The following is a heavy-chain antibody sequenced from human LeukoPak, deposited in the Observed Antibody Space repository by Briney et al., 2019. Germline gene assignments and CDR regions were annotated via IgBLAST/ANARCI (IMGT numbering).Heavy chain of an antibody. CDR1: GGSFSGYY. D-gene: IGHD6-6*01. CDR2: INHSGST. J-gene: IGHJ6*03. CDR3: ATKYSSSRGNYYYYYMDV. V-gene: IGHV4-34*01. Sequence: SETLSLTCAAYGGSFSGYYWSWIRQPPGKGLEWIGEINHSGSTNYNPSLKSRVTISVDTSKNQFSLKLSSVTAADTAVYYCATKYSSSRGNYYYYYMDVWGKGTTVTVSS.